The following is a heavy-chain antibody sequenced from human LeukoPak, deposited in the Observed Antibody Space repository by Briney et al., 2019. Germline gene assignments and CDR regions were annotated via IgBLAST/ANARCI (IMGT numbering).Heavy chain of an antibody. Sequence: SETLSLTCTVSGGSISSYYWSWLRQPPGKGLEWIGYIYYSGSTNYNPSLKSRVTISVDTSKNQFSLKLSSVTAADTAVYYCARVSYYGSGSYYRWFDPWGQGTLVTVSS. CDR1: GGSISSYY. J-gene: IGHJ5*02. V-gene: IGHV4-59*01. CDR2: IYYSGST. CDR3: ARVSYYGSGSYYRWFDP. D-gene: IGHD3-10*01.